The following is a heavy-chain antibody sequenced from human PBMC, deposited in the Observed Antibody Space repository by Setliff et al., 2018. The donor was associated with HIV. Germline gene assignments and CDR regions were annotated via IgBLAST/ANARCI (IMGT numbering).Heavy chain of an antibody. J-gene: IGHJ3*02. V-gene: IGHV3-48*03. Sequence: GGSLRLSCAASGFMFSSYEMNWVRQAPGKGLEWVSYISSSGSTIYYADSVKGRFTISRDNAKNSLYLQMNSLRAEDTAVYYCARAGYCSGGSCIKGALDIRGQGTMVTVSS. CDR1: GFMFSSYE. D-gene: IGHD2-15*01. CDR3: ARAGYCSGGSCIKGALDI. CDR2: ISSSGSTI.